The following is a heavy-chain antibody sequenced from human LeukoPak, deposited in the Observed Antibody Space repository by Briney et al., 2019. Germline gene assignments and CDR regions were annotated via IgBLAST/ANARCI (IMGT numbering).Heavy chain of an antibody. Sequence: GGSLRLSCTASGFTFSNYAMTWVRQAPGKGLEWVSSISGTGGRTYSADSVKGRFTISRDNSKNTLYLQMKNLRVEHTAVYYCAIGLHGGVGYGVDVWGQGTTVSVSS. J-gene: IGHJ6*02. D-gene: IGHD3-16*01. V-gene: IGHV3-23*01. CDR3: AIGLHGGVGYGVDV. CDR2: ISGTGGRT. CDR1: GFTFSNYA.